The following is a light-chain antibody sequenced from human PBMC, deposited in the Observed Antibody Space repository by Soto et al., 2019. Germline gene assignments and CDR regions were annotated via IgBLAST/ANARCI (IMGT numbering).Light chain of an antibody. Sequence: IQLTQSPSSLSGSVGDRVTITCHASQDISRYLNWYQQKPGKAPKLLIYDASNLERGVPSGFSGSGSGTDYTLTINSLQPEDIATYYCQQYDNAPFTFGQGTRLENK. J-gene: IGKJ5*01. CDR3: QQYDNAPFT. CDR2: DAS. V-gene: IGKV1-33*01. CDR1: QDISRY.